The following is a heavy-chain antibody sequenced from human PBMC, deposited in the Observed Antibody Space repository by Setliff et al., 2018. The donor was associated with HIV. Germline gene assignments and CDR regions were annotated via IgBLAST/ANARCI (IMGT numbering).Heavy chain of an antibody. V-gene: IGHV1-8*01. J-gene: IGHJ5*02. D-gene: IGHD3-9*01. CDR3: ARTWGAGVTGYWFEP. CDR2: MNPNSGNT. CDR1: GYTFTKFG. Sequence: ASVKVSCKASGYTFTKFGINWVRQATGQGLEWMGWMNPNSGNTGFAQKFQGRVTMTRNTSISTAYMELRSLRSEDTAVYFCARTWGAGVTGYWFEPWGQGTRVTVSS.